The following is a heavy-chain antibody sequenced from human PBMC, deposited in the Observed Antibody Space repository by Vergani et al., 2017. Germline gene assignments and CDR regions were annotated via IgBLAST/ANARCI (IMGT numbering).Heavy chain of an antibody. J-gene: IGHJ3*02. Sequence: QVQLQQWGAGLLKPSETLSLTCAVYGGSFSGYYWSWIRQPPGKGLEWIGEINHSGSTNYNPSLKSRVTISVDTSKNHFSLKLSSVTAADTAVYYCARGQFRIRRDAFDIWGQGTMVTVSS. CDR3: ARGQFRIRRDAFDI. CDR1: GGSFSGYY. V-gene: IGHV4-34*01. CDR2: INHSGST. D-gene: IGHD2-15*01.